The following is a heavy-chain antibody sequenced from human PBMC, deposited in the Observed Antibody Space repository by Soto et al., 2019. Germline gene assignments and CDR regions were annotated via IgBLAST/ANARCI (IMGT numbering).Heavy chain of an antibody. Sequence: GASVKVSCKASGYTFSAYYVHWVRQAPGQGLEWMGWINPKSGGTKYAQKFQGRVTMTRDTSISTAYMDLSRLRSDDTAVYYCARVSSGWYPYCFDSWGQGTLVTVSS. CDR1: GYTFSAYY. J-gene: IGHJ4*02. V-gene: IGHV1-2*02. CDR3: ARVSSGWYPYCFDS. CDR2: INPKSGGT. D-gene: IGHD6-19*01.